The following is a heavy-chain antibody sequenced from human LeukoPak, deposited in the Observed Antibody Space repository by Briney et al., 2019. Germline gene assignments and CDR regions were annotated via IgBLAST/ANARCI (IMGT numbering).Heavy chain of an antibody. Sequence: SVKVSCKASGGTFSSYAISWVRQAPGQGLEWMGRIVPILGIANYAQKFQGRVTITADKSTSTAYMELSSLRSEDTAVYYCARDRGNTAMVQPALDDDYWGQGTLVTVSS. V-gene: IGHV1-69*04. J-gene: IGHJ4*02. CDR2: IVPILGIA. CDR3: ARDRGNTAMVQPALDDDY. D-gene: IGHD5-18*01. CDR1: GGTFSSYA.